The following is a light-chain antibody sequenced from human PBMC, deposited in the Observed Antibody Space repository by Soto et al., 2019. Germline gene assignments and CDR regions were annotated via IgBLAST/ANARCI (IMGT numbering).Light chain of an antibody. V-gene: IGKV3-11*01. J-gene: IGKJ2*01. Sequence: EVVLTQSPATLSLSPGQRATLSCRASQSVITYLAWYQQKPGQPPRLLIYGASYRATGIPARFSGSGSGTDFTLTISSLEPEDFAVYYCQQRHNWPKTFGQGTKLEIK. CDR2: GAS. CDR1: QSVITY. CDR3: QQRHNWPKT.